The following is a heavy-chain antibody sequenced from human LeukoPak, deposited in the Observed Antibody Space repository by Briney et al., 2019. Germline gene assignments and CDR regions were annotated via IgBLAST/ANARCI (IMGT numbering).Heavy chain of an antibody. V-gene: IGHV4-59*01. CDR3: VGSDDFWSGYYGY. J-gene: IGHJ4*02. CDR1: GGSISNYY. Sequence: NPSETLSLTCTVSGGSISNYYWSWIRQPPGKELEWIGYIYYIGSTNYNPSLKSRVTISVDTSKNQFSLKLSSVTAADTAVYYCVGSDDFWSGYYGYWGQGTLVTVSS. CDR2: IYYIGST. D-gene: IGHD3-3*01.